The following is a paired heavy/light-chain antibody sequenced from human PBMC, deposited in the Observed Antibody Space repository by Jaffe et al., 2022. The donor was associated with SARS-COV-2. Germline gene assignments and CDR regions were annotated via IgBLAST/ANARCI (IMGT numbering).Light chain of an antibody. V-gene: IGKV1-33*01. CDR1: QDISNY. CDR3: QQYDNPLHT. J-gene: IGKJ2*01. Sequence: DIQMTQSPSSLSASVGDRVTITCQASQDISNYLNWYQQKPGKAPKLLIYDASNLETGVPSRFSGSGSGTDFTFTISSLQPEDIATYYCQQYDNPLHTFGQGTKLEIK. CDR2: DAS.
Heavy chain of an antibody. CDR3: ARASPYCSGGSCLGRRFDP. CDR2: IYYSGST. CDR1: GGSISSSSYY. J-gene: IGHJ5*02. D-gene: IGHD2-15*01. Sequence: QLQLQESGPGLVKPSETLSLTCTVSGGSISSSSYYWGWIRQPPGKGLEWIGSIYYSGSTYYNPSLKSRVTISVDTSKNQFSLKLSSVTAADTAVYYCARASPYCSGGSCLGRRFDPWGQGTLVTVSS. V-gene: IGHV4-39*01.